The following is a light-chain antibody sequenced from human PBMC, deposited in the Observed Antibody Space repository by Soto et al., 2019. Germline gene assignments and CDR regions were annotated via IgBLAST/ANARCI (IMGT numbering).Light chain of an antibody. V-gene: IGKV1-5*03. CDR1: QTISSW. CDR2: KAS. CDR3: QHYNSYSEA. J-gene: IGKJ1*01. Sequence: DIQMTQSPSTLSGSVGDRVTITCRASQTISSWLACYQQKPGKAPNLLIYKASTLKSWVTSRFSGSGSGTEFTLTLSSLQPDDFATYYCQHYNSYSEAFGQGTKVELK.